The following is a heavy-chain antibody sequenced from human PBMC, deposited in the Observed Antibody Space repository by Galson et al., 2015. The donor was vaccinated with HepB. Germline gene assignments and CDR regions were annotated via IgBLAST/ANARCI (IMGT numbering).Heavy chain of an antibody. CDR1: GGNMRGYY. D-gene: IGHD3-22*01. CDR3: ARAHHFESSGLSPGMDV. Sequence: ETLSLTCVVSGGNMRGYYWTWIRQPAGKGLEWIGHVHSTVNTNYNPSLKSRVTMSLDTSKNHLSLKVRSVTAADTAVYYCARAHHFESSGLSPGMDVWGQGTTVIVSS. V-gene: IGHV4-4*07. CDR2: VHSTVNT. J-gene: IGHJ6*02.